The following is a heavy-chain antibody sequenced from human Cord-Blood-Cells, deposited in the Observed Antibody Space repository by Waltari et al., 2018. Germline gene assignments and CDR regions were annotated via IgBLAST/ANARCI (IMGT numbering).Heavy chain of an antibody. CDR1: GYSFTSYW. Sequence: EVQLVQSGAEVKKPGESLKISCKGSGYSFTSYWIGLVRQMPGKGLDWKGIIYPGDSDTRYSPSFQGQVTISADKSISTAYLQWSSLKASDTAMYYCARRVGVYFGSSSWYFDLWGRGTLVTVSS. CDR2: IYPGDSDT. J-gene: IGHJ2*01. CDR3: ARRVGVYFGSSSWYFDL. D-gene: IGHD6-6*01. V-gene: IGHV5-51*01.